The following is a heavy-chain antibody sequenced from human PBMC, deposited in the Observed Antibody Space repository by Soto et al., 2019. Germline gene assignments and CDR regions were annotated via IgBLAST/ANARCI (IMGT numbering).Heavy chain of an antibody. CDR2: IFSSGST. CDR3: AREGSYSAYNFAHGIQLWSFDF. J-gene: IGHJ4*02. CDR1: GGSINTFY. V-gene: IGHV4-4*07. Sequence: SETLSLTCTVSGGSINTFYWSWVRQPAGKGLEWIGRIFSSGSTSFNPSLESRVAMSVDTSKNHFSLDLSSVTAADMAVYYCAREGSYSAYNFAHGIQLWSFDFWGQGALVTVSS. D-gene: IGHD5-12*01.